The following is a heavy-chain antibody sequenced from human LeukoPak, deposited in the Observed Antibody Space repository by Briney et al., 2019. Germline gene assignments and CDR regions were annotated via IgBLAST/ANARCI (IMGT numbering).Heavy chain of an antibody. CDR3: ARDRVTMVRGVPRYFNWFDP. V-gene: IGHV4-59*01. Sequence: SETLSLTCTVSGGSISSYYWSWIRQPPGKGLEWIGYIYYSGSTNYNPSLKSRVTISVDTSKNQFSLKLSSVPAADTAVYYCARDRVTMVRGVPRYFNWFDPWGQGTLVTVSS. CDR1: GGSISSYY. D-gene: IGHD3-10*01. J-gene: IGHJ5*02. CDR2: IYYSGST.